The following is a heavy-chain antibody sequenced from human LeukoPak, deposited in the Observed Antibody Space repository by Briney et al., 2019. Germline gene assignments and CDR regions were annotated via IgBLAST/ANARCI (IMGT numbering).Heavy chain of an antibody. CDR1: GYTFTSIG. CDR2: ISAYNGNT. J-gene: IGHJ3*02. CDR3: ARDSVVGATNAFDI. D-gene: IGHD1-26*01. Sequence: ASVKVSCKASGYTFTSIGILWVRQAPGQGLEWMGWISAYNGNTNYAQKLQGRVTMTTDTSTSTAYMELRSLRSDDTAVYYCARDSVVGATNAFDIWGQGTMVTVSS. V-gene: IGHV1-18*01.